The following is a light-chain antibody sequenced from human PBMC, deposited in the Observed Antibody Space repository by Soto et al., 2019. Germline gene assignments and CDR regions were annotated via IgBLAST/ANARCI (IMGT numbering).Light chain of an antibody. CDR3: QQRSNWPPIT. CDR1: QSVSSY. V-gene: IGKV3-11*01. Sequence: IVFTYSPATLSFSPVERATLSCRASQSVSSYLAWYQQKPGQAPRLLIYGASSRATGIPDRFSGSGSGTDFTLTISSLEPEDFAVYYCQQRSNWPPITFGQGTLLEIK. CDR2: GAS. J-gene: IGKJ5*01.